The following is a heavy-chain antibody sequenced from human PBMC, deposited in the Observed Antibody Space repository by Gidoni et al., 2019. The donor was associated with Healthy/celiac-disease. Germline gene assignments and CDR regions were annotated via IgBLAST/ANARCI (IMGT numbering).Heavy chain of an antibody. V-gene: IGHV1-18*01. J-gene: IGHJ5*02. CDR2: NSAYHGNT. Sequence: QVQLVQSGAEVKKPGASVQVSCKASGYTLTSYGISWVRQAPGQGLEWMGWNSAYHGNTNYAQKPQGRVTMTPAPSTSTAYMELRSLSSDDTAVYYCARDLILNWFDPGGQGTLVTVSS. D-gene: IGHD2-8*01. CDR3: ARDLILNWFDP. CDR1: GYTLTSYG.